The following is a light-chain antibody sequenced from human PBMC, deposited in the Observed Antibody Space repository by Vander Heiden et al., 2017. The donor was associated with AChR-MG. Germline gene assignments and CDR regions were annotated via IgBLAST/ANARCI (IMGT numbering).Light chain of an antibody. J-gene: IGLJ1*01. Sequence: QSALTQPPSASGSLGQSVTISCTGTSSNVGNYDYVSWYRQHPGKAPKLIIYEVYKQPSGVTGRFSGSKSGNTASLTVSGLQADDEAEYYCTSYAGSTLYVFGTGTKVTVL. CDR1: SSNVGNYDY. CDR2: EVY. V-gene: IGLV2-8*01. CDR3: TSYAGSTLYV.